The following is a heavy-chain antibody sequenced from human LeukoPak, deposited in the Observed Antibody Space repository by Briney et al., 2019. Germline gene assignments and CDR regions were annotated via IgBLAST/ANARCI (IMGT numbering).Heavy chain of an antibody. CDR1: GFTFSNYA. CDR2: IKQDGSEK. Sequence: GGSLRLSCAASGFTFSNYAMTWVRQAPGKGLEWVANIKQDGSEKYYVDSVKGRFTISRDNAKNSLYLQMNSLRAEDTAVYYCALSSSWYTVLDYWGQGTLVTVSS. CDR3: ALSSSWYTVLDY. V-gene: IGHV3-7*01. D-gene: IGHD6-13*01. J-gene: IGHJ4*02.